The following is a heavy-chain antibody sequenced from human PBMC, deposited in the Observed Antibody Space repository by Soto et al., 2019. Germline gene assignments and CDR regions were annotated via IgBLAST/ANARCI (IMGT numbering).Heavy chain of an antibody. CDR3: ARDGYYYDSSGYQRVYYFDY. CDR2: IDYSGST. Sequence: SETLSLTCTVSGGSISSYYWSWIRQPQGKGLEWIGYIDYSGSTNYNPSLKSRVTISVDTSKNQFSLNLSSVTAADTAVYYCARDGYYYDSSGYQRVYYFDYWGQGTLVTVSS. V-gene: IGHV4-59*01. J-gene: IGHJ4*02. D-gene: IGHD3-22*01. CDR1: GGSISSYY.